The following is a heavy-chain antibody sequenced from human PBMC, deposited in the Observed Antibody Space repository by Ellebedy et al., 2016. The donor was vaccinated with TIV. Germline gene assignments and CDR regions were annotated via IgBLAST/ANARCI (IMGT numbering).Heavy chain of an antibody. CDR2: IHYSGRT. D-gene: IGHD2-15*01. CDR1: GGSISSSSYY. Sequence: GSLRLSCTVSGGSISSSSYYWNWIRQSPGKGLEWIGSIHYSGRTYHNPSLKSRITISVDTSKNQFSLKLSSVTAADTAMYYCTRGGSSYSDYWGQGTLVTVSS. V-gene: IGHV4-39*07. J-gene: IGHJ4*02. CDR3: TRGGSSYSDY.